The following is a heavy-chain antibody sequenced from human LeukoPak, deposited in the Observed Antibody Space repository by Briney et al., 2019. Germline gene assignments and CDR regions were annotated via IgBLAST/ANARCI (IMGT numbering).Heavy chain of an antibody. D-gene: IGHD5/OR15-5a*01. CDR2: IIPIFGTA. CDR3: ARALRLVSYYYGMDV. CDR1: GGTFSSYA. V-gene: IGHV1-69*06. Sequence: SVKVSFKASGGTFSSYAISWVRQPPGQGLEWMGGIIPIFGTANYAQKFPGRGTITADKSTSSAYMELSSLRSEDTAVYYCARALRLVSYYYGMDVWGKGTTGTVSS. J-gene: IGHJ6*04.